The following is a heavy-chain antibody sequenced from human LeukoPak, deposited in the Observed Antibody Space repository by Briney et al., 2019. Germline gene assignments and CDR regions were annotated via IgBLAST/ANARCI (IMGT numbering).Heavy chain of an antibody. CDR1: GFTFSTYT. CDR2: INGSGVTT. D-gene: IGHD2/OR15-2a*01. J-gene: IGHJ4*02. V-gene: IGHV3-23*01. CDR3: AKHPLSGNFDY. Sequence: GGSLRLSCAASGFTFSTYTLSWVRQTPGKGLEWVSIINGSGVTTYYADSVKGRFIISRDNSKNTLYLQMYSLRAEDTAIYYCAKHPLSGNFDYWGQGTLVTVSS.